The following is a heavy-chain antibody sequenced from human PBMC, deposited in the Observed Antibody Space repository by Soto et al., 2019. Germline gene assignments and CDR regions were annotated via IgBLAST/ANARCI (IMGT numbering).Heavy chain of an antibody. CDR1: GSTFSSYA. J-gene: IGHJ3*01. CDR3: ARELGYCSGGSCYMDGAFDF. CDR2: ISGSGDST. D-gene: IGHD2-15*01. V-gene: IGHV3-23*01. Sequence: EVQLWESGGGLVQPGGSLRLSCAASGSTFSSYAMSWVRQAPGKGLECVSVISGSGDSTYYADSVKGRFTISRDNSKNTLYVQMNSMRAEDTAVYYCARELGYCSGGSCYMDGAFDFWGQGTMVTASS.